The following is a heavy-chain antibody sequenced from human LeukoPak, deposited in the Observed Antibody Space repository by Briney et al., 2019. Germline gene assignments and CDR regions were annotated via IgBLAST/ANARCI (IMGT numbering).Heavy chain of an antibody. D-gene: IGHD1-14*01. CDR1: GYSFTIHW. Sequence: GESLRICCKGSGYSFTIHWISWVRQIPGKGLEWMGRIAPSDSYTNYSPSFQGHVTMSADKSISTAYLQWSSLKASDSAMYHCARGEGLEPPGYLGQGTLVTVSS. J-gene: IGHJ4*02. CDR3: ARGEGLEPPGY. CDR2: IAPSDSYT. V-gene: IGHV5-10-1*01.